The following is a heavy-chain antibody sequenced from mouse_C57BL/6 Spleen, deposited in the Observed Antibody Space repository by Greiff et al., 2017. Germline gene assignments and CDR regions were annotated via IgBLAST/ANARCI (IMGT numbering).Heavy chain of an antibody. Sequence: QVQLQQPGAELVKPGASVKLSCKASGYTFTSYWMHWVKQRPGQGLEWIGMIHPNSGSTNYNEKFKSKATLTVDKSSSTAYMQLSSLTSEDSAVYYCARWIYYGYDGWYFDVWGTGTTVTVSS. V-gene: IGHV1-64*01. CDR1: GYTFTSYW. D-gene: IGHD2-2*01. CDR2: IHPNSGST. CDR3: ARWIYYGYDGWYFDV. J-gene: IGHJ1*03.